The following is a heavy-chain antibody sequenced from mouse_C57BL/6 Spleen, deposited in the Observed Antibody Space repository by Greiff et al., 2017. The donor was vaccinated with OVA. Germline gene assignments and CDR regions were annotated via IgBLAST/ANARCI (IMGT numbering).Heavy chain of an antibody. J-gene: IGHJ2*01. CDR3: ARYGSTDFDY. Sequence: VQVVESGAELARPGASVKMSCKASGYTFTSYTMHWVKQRPGQGLEWIGYINPSSGYTKYNQKFKDKATLTADKSSSTAYMQLSSLTSEDSAVYYCARYGSTDFDYWGQGTTLTVSS. V-gene: IGHV1-4*01. CDR2: INPSSGYT. D-gene: IGHD1-1*01. CDR1: GYTFTSYT.